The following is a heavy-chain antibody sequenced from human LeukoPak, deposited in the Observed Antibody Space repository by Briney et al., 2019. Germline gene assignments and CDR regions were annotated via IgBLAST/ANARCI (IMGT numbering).Heavy chain of an antibody. CDR1: GYSISSGYY. V-gene: IGHV4-38-2*02. D-gene: IGHD6-19*01. CDR3: ATDQRNWLVRNHWFDP. J-gene: IGHJ5*02. Sequence: SETLSLTCTVSGYSISSGYYWGWIRQPPGKGLEWIGSIYHSGSAYYNPSLKSRVTISVDTSRNQFSLKLSSVTAADTAVYYCATDQRNWLVRNHWFDPWGQGTLVTVSS. CDR2: IYHSGSA.